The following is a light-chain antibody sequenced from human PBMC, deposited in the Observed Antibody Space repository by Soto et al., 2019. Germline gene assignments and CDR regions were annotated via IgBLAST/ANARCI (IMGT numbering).Light chain of an antibody. J-gene: IGKJ1*01. V-gene: IGKV1-5*01. CDR2: DAS. Sequence: DIQMTQSPSTLSASVGDRVTITCRASQSISTWLAWYQQKPGKAPKLLIYDASSLESGVPSTFSGSGSGTDFTLTISSLQPDDFATYYCQQYDSVLGTFGPGTKVDIK. CDR1: QSISTW. CDR3: QQYDSVLGT.